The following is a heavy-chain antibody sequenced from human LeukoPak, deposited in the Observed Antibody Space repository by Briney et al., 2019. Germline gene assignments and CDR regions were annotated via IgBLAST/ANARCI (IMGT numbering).Heavy chain of an antibody. J-gene: IGHJ6*03. CDR1: GGFISSYY. Sequence: SETLSLTCTVSGGFISSYYWSWILQPPGKGLEGIGYIYYSGSTNYNPSLKRRVTISVDTSKNQFSLKLSSVTAADTAVDYCARVGIGYSSRWYVGYYYDMDVWGEGTTDTVSS. CDR2: IYYSGST. CDR3: ARVGIGYSSRWYVGYYYDMDV. D-gene: IGHD6-13*01. V-gene: IGHV4-59*01.